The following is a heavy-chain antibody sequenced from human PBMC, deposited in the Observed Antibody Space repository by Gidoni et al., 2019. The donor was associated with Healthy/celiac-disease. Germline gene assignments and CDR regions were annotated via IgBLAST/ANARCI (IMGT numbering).Heavy chain of an antibody. CDR1: GFTFSSYG. CDR2: IWYDGSNK. D-gene: IGHD2-21*01. Sequence: QVQLVESGGGVVQPGRSLRLSCAASGFTFSSYGMHWVRQAPGKGLEWVAVIWYDGSNKYYADSVKGRFTISRDNSKNTLYLQMNSLRAEDTAVYYCARERRDGYLDYWGQGTLVTVSS. V-gene: IGHV3-33*01. CDR3: ARERRDGYLDY. J-gene: IGHJ4*02.